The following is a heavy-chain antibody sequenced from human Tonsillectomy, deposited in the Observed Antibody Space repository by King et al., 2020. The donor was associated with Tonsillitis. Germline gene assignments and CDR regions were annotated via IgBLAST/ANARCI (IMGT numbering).Heavy chain of an antibody. CDR3: ARENSSSGFYYYGMDV. CDR2: ITSSGSKI. D-gene: IGHD3-22*01. V-gene: IGHV3-48*03. J-gene: IGHJ6*02. CDR1: GFTFSSYE. Sequence: VQLVESGGGLVQPGVSLKLSCAASGFTFSSYEMNWVRQAPGKGLEWVSYITSSGSKIYYADSVKGRFTISRDNAKNTLSLQMNSLRAEDMAVYYCARENSSSGFYYYGMDVWGQGTTVTVSS.